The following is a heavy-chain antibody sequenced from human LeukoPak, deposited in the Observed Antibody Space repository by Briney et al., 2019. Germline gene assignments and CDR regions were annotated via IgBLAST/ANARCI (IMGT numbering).Heavy chain of an antibody. J-gene: IGHJ3*02. CDR2: ISAYNGNT. Sequence: ASVKVSCRASGYTFTSYGISWVRQAPGQGLEWMGWISAYNGNTNYAQKLQGRVTMTTDTSTSTAYMELRSLRSDDTAVYYCARDGSSGGSYYSNDAFDIWGQGTMVTVSS. CDR1: GYTFTSYG. V-gene: IGHV1-18*01. D-gene: IGHD1-26*01. CDR3: ARDGSSGGSYYSNDAFDI.